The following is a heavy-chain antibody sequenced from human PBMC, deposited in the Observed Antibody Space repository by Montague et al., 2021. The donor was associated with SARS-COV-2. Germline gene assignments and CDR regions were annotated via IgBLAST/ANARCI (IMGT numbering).Heavy chain of an antibody. V-gene: IGHV3-21*01. Sequence: SLRLSCAASGFTFSSYSMNWVRQAPGKGLEWVSSISSSSYVYYADSVKGRFTISRDNAKNSLYLQMNSLRAEDTAVYYFAGPAAMRAGWFDPWGQGTLVTVSS. CDR1: GFTFSSYS. J-gene: IGHJ5*02. CDR3: AGPAAMRAGWFDP. CDR2: ISSSSYV. D-gene: IGHD2-2*01.